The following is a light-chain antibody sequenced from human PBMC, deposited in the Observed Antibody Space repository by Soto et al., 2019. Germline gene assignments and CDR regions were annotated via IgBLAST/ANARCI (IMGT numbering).Light chain of an antibody. CDR2: RNN. CDR3: AAWDDSLSGPV. V-gene: IGLV1-47*01. J-gene: IGLJ2*01. CDR1: SSNIGSNY. Sequence: QSVLTQPPSACGTPGRRVTGSWSGSSSNIGSNYVYGYQQLPGTAPKLLIYRNNQRPSGVPDRFSGSKSGTSASLAISGLRSEDEADYYCAAWDDSLSGPVFGGGTKLTVL.